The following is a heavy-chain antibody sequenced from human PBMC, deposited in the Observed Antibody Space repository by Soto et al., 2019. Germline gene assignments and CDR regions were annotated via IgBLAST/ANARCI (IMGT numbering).Heavy chain of an antibody. Sequence: SETLTITCTDSGGSISSGGYYWSWIRQHPGKGLEWIGYIYYSGSTYYNPSLKSRVTISVDTSKNQFSLKLSSVTAADTAVYYCARGYCSGGSCHLDYWGQGTLVTVSS. CDR1: GGSISSGGYY. CDR3: ARGYCSGGSCHLDY. CDR2: IYYSGST. J-gene: IGHJ4*02. D-gene: IGHD2-15*01. V-gene: IGHV4-31*03.